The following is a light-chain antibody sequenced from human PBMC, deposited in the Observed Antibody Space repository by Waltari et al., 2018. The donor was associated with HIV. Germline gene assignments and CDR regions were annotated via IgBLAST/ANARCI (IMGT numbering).Light chain of an antibody. CDR2: FAS. CDR1: QSINND. V-gene: IGKV1-39*01. Sequence: DIQMTQSPSSLSASVGDRVTITCRASQSINNDLNWYQQKPGKALKQVIYFASTLQRGVPSRFSGTGSGTDFTLTISSLQPEDFATYYCQQSYSGPITFGQGTRLE. J-gene: IGKJ5*01. CDR3: QQSYSGPIT.